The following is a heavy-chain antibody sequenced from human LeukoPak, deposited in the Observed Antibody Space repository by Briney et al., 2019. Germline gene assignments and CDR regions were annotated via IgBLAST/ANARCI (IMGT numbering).Heavy chain of an antibody. V-gene: IGHV3-23*01. CDR3: ANTCYDILTGLPEGVDY. CDR2: ISGSGGST. J-gene: IGHJ4*02. D-gene: IGHD3-9*01. Sequence: GGSLRLSCALSVFTFSSYAMSWVRHAPGKGLEWVSAISGSGGSTYSADSVKGQFTISRDNSKNTLYLQMNSLRAEDTAIYYCANTCYDILTGLPEGVDYWGQGTLVTVSS. CDR1: VFTFSSYA.